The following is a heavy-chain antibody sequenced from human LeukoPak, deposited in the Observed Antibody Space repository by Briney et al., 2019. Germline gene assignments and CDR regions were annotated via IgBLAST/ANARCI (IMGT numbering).Heavy chain of an antibody. D-gene: IGHD2-15*01. CDR2: LSGSGGST. CDR3: AKERFIFVVARTDY. Sequence: GGSLRLSCAASGFTFSSYAMSWVRQAPGKGLEWVSALSGSGGSTYYADSVKGRFTISRDDSKTTLYLQMNSLRAEDTAVYYCAKERFIFVVARTDYWGQGTLVTVSS. V-gene: IGHV3-23*01. J-gene: IGHJ4*02. CDR1: GFTFSSYA.